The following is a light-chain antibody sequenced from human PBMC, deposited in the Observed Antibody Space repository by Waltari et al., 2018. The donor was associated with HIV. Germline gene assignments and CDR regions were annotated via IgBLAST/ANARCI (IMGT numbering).Light chain of an antibody. V-gene: IGLV1-40*01. CDR1: NSNIGAAYD. CDR2: ANS. CDR3: SSHTSSSTYV. Sequence: QSVLTQPPSVSGAPGQRVTISCTGSNSNIGAAYDVHWYQQLPGTAPKVLIYANSNRPSGVPDRFSGSKSGTSASLTISGLQAEDEADYYCSSHTSSSTYVFGTGTKVTVL. J-gene: IGLJ1*01.